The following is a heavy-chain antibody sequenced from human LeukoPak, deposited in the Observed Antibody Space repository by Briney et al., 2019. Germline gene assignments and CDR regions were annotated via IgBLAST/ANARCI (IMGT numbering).Heavy chain of an antibody. CDR3: ARDKNWELGS. Sequence: GGSLRLSCAAYGFTLSSYVMGWVRHAAGRGMVWLSLIHYDATETIYADSLKGRFTISRHNANNTLYLQMNGLRAEDTAVYYCARDKNWELGSWGQGTLVTVSS. CDR1: GFTLSSYV. CDR2: IHYDATET. J-gene: IGHJ4*02. D-gene: IGHD7-27*01. V-gene: IGHV3-74*01.